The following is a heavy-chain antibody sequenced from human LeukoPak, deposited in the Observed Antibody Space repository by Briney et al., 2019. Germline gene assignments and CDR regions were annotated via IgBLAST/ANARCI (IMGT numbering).Heavy chain of an antibody. CDR1: GYSFTSYW. J-gene: IGHJ4*02. Sequence: GESLKISCKGSGYSFTSYWIGWVRQMPGKGLEWMGIIYPGDSDTRYSPSFQGQVTISADKSISTAYLQWSSLKASDTAMYYCARQGPNYYDSGGYYSPGFDYWGQGTLVTVSS. CDR3: ARQGPNYYDSGGYYSPGFDY. V-gene: IGHV5-51*01. CDR2: IYPGDSDT. D-gene: IGHD3-22*01.